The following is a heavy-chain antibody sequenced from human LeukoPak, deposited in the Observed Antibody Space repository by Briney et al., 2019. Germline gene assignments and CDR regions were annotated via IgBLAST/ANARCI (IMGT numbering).Heavy chain of an antibody. CDR2: ITGDGTRT. CDR1: GFTFSSCA. D-gene: IGHD1-14*01. V-gene: IGHV3-23*01. J-gene: IGHJ4*02. CDR3: ASRPRADMGPLDY. Sequence: GGSLRLSCAASGFTFSSCAMTWVRQAPGKGLEWVAPITGDGTRTYYTDSVKGRFTISRDNSKNTLYLQMNSLRADGTAIYYCASRPRADMGPLDYWGQGTLVTVST.